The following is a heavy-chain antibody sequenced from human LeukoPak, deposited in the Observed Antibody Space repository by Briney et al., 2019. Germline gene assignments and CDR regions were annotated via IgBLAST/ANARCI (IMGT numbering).Heavy chain of an antibody. D-gene: IGHD3-16*02. V-gene: IGHV3-74*01. Sequence: PGGPLRLSCAASGFTFSSYWMHWVRQAPGKGLVWVSRINSDGSSTSYADSVKGRFTISRDNAKNTLYLQMNSLRAEDTAVYYCAKDRGDYDYVWGSYRDEYYFDYWGQGTLVTVSS. J-gene: IGHJ4*02. CDR2: INSDGSST. CDR3: AKDRGDYDYVWGSYRDEYYFDY. CDR1: GFTFSSYW.